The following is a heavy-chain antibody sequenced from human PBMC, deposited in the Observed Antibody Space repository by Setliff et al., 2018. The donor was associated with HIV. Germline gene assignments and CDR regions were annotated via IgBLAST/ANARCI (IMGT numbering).Heavy chain of an antibody. J-gene: IGHJ5*02. CDR3: ARGKRGAITMVRGVVILVRWFDP. D-gene: IGHD3-10*01. Sequence: PSETLSLTCVVYSESLRGYYWSWIRQPPGRGLEWIGEINHSGSTNYNPSLKSRTTMSIDTSKNQFSLKLTSVTAADTAVYYCARGKRGAITMVRGVVILVRWFDPWGQGTLVTVSS. V-gene: IGHV4-34*01. CDR1: SESLRGYY. CDR2: INHSGST.